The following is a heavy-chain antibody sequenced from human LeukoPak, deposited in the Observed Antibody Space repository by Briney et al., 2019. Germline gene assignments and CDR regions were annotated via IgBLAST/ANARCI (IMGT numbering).Heavy chain of an antibody. CDR3: ARRYYYDSSGYQTGWLDP. J-gene: IGHJ5*02. CDR1: GYSFTSYW. Sequence: GESLKISCKGSGYSFTSYWIGWVRQMPGKGLEWMGIIYPGDSDTRYSPSFQGQVTISADKSISTAYLQWSSLKASDTAMYYCARRYYYDSSGYQTGWLDPWGQGTLVTVSS. D-gene: IGHD3-22*01. CDR2: IYPGDSDT. V-gene: IGHV5-51*01.